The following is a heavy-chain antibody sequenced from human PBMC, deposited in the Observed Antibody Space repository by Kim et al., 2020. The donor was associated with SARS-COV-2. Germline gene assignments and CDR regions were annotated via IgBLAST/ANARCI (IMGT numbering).Heavy chain of an antibody. Sequence: SETLSLTCAVYVGSFSGYYWSWIRQPPGKGLEYIGEIDHVGSTNFNPSLESRVTISVDTSKNQFSLRLISVTAADTAVYYCAIGLKAGGFFRYFDLWGRGTLVTVSS. J-gene: IGHJ2*01. CDR2: IDHVGST. CDR3: AIGLKAGGFFRYFDL. V-gene: IGHV4-34*01. D-gene: IGHD6-13*01. CDR1: VGSFSGYY.